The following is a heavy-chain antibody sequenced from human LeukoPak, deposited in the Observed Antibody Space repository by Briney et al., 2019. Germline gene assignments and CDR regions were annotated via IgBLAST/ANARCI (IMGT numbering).Heavy chain of an antibody. J-gene: IGHJ4*02. D-gene: IGHD2-2*01. V-gene: IGHV4-39*07. CDR1: GGSISSSSYY. Sequence: SETLSVTCTVSGGSISSSSYYWGWIRQPPGKGLEWIGSIYYSGSTYYNPSLKSRVTISFDTSKNQFSLNLRSVTAADTAVYYCANKVYCSTTSCYHAGYWGQGILVTVSS. CDR3: ANKVYCSTTSCYHAGY. CDR2: IYYSGST.